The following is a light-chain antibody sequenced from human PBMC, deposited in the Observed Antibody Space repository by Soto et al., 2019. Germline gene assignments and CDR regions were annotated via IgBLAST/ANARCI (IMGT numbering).Light chain of an antibody. CDR2: GAS. CDR1: QGVSSSS. CDR3: QHYDNSPMYT. J-gene: IGKJ2*01. V-gene: IGKV3-20*01. Sequence: EIVLTQSPGTLSLSPGERATLSCRASQGVSSSSLAWFQQKPGQAPRLLIYGASNRATGIPARFSGSGSGTDFPLTVSRLEPEDFAVYYCQHYDNSPMYTFGQGTKLEIK.